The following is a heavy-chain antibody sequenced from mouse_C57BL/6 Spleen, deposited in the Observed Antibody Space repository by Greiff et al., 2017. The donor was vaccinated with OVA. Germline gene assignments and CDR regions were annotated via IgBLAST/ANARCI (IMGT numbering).Heavy chain of an antibody. V-gene: IGHV1-82*01. CDR3: ANHYYGSRTGYFDV. D-gene: IGHD1-1*01. CDR1: GYAFSSSW. J-gene: IGHJ1*03. Sequence: QVQLKESGPELVKPGASVKISCKASGYAFSSSWMNWVKQRPGKGLEWIGRIYPGDGDTNYNGKFKGKATLTAEESSSTAYMQLSSLTSEDSAVYFCANHYYGSRTGYFDVWGTGTTVTVSS. CDR2: IYPGDGDT.